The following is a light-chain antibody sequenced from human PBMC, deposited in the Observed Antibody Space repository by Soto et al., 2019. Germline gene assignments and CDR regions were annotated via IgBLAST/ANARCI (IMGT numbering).Light chain of an antibody. V-gene: IGKV3-20*01. CDR3: QQYGSSGT. Sequence: ELVLTQSPATLSLSPGERATLSCRAGQSVSSYLALYQQTLGPAPTLLNYSASNRTTGIPDRFGGSASGTDITLTISRLEPEDFVVYYWQQYGSSGTFGQGTKVDIK. J-gene: IGKJ1*01. CDR2: SAS. CDR1: QSVSSY.